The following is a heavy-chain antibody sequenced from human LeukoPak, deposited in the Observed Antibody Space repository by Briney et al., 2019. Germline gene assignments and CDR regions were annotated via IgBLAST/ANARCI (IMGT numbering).Heavy chain of an antibody. Sequence: SETLSLTCTVSGGSISSYYWSWIRQPPGKGLEWIGYIYYSGSTNYNPSLKSRVTISVDTSKNQFSLKLSSVTAADTAVYYCARSALHIAVAGNFAFDIWGQGTMVTVSS. CDR3: ARSALHIAVAGNFAFDI. V-gene: IGHV4-59*08. D-gene: IGHD6-19*01. CDR2: IYYSGST. CDR1: GGSISSYY. J-gene: IGHJ3*02.